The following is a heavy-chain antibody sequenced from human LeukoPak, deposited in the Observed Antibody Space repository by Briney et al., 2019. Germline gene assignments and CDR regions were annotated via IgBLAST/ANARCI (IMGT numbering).Heavy chain of an antibody. D-gene: IGHD7-27*01. Sequence: GGSLRLSCAASRITFSNYWMPLVRQVPGKGLVWVARVNSDGGTTSYADSVRGRFTISRDNAKNTLYLQMNSLRVEDTAVYYCARAGDGFDYWGQGTLVTVSS. V-gene: IGHV3-74*01. J-gene: IGHJ4*02. CDR1: RITFSNYW. CDR2: VNSDGGTT. CDR3: ARAGDGFDY.